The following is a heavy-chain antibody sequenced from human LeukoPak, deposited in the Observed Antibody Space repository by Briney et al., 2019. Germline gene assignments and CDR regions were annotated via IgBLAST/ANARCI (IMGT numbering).Heavy chain of an antibody. CDR2: IYYSGST. D-gene: IGHD4-11*01. CDR1: GGSVSSGTYY. Sequence: KSSETLSLTCTVSGGSVSSGTYYWSWIRQPPGKGLEWIGYIYYSGSTNYNPSLKSRVTISVDTSKNQFSLKLSSVTAADTAVYYCARDRVRGNSNAFFDYWGQGTLVTVSS. V-gene: IGHV4-61*01. J-gene: IGHJ4*02. CDR3: ARDRVRGNSNAFFDY.